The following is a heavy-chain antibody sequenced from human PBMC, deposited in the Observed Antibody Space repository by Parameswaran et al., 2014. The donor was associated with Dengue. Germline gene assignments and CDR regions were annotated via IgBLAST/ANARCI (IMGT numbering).Heavy chain of an antibody. V-gene: IGHV4-59*01. CDR3: ARDKSSSAMLNGMDV. Sequence: RWIRQPPGKGLEWIGYIYYSGSTNYNPSLKSRVTISVDTSKNQFSLKLSSVTAADTAVYYCARDKSSSAMLNGMDVWGQGITVTVSS. D-gene: IGHD5-18*01. CDR2: IYYSGST. J-gene: IGHJ6*02.